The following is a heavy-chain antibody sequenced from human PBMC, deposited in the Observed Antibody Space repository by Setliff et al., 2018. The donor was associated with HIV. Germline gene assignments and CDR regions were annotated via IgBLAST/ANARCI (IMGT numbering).Heavy chain of an antibody. J-gene: IGHJ4*02. CDR1: GYTFTSYY. D-gene: IGHD1-7*01. CDR2: INPSGGST. Sequence: ASVKVSCKASGYTFTSYYMHWVRQAPGQGLEWMGIINPSGGSTSYAQKFQGRVTMTRDTSTSTVYMELSSLRSEDKAVYYCAGGPITGTTFVDYWGQGTLVTVS. V-gene: IGHV1-46*01. CDR3: AGGPITGTTFVDY.